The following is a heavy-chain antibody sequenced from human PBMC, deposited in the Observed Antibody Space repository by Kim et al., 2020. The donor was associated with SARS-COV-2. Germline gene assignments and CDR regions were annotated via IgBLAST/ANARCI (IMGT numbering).Heavy chain of an antibody. J-gene: IGHJ5*02. V-gene: IGHV4-39*07. CDR3: ARGVSVRGVIGWFDP. D-gene: IGHD3-10*01. CDR1: GGSISSSSYY. CDR2: IYYSGST. Sequence: SETLSLTCTVSGGSISSSSYYWGWIRQPPGKGLEWIGSIYYSGSTYYNPSLKSRVTISVDTSKNQFSLKLSSVTAADTAVYYCARGVSVRGVIGWFDPWGQGTLVTVSS.